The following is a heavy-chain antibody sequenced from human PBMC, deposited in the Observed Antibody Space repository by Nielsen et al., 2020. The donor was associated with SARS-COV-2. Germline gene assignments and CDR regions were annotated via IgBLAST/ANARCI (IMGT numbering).Heavy chain of an antibody. CDR3: AKDDLLPGSGWYYFDP. V-gene: IGHV3-30-3*01. Sequence: GGSLRLSCAASGFTFSSYAMHWVRQAPGKGLEWVAVISYDGSNKYYADSVKGRFTISRDNSKNTLYLQMNSLRAEDTAVYYCAKDDLLPGSGWYYFDPWGQGTLVTVSS. J-gene: IGHJ5*02. D-gene: IGHD6-19*01. CDR2: ISYDGSNK. CDR1: GFTFSSYA.